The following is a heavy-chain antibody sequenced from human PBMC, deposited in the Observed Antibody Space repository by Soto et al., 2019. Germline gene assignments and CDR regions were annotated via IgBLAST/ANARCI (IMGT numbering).Heavy chain of an antibody. D-gene: IGHD3-3*01. J-gene: IGHJ4*02. Sequence: QVQLVQSGAEVKPPGASVKVSCKASGYTFISYGISWVRQAPGQGLEWMGWISAYNGNTHFAQKLQGRVTMTTDTSTSKVYMELRSLRSDDTAVYYCARVPKVRFLDWLSYFDSWGQGTLVTVSS. CDR3: ARVPKVRFLDWLSYFDS. CDR1: GYTFISYG. CDR2: ISAYNGNT. V-gene: IGHV1-18*01.